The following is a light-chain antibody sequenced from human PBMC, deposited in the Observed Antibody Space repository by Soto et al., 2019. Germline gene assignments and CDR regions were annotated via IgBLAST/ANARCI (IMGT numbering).Light chain of an antibody. CDR3: SSYTTSNTRQIV. J-gene: IGLJ1*01. Sequence: SVLTQPASVSRSPGQSITISSTGTSSDVGGYNYVSWYQHHPGKAPKLMIFDVSNRPSGVSNRFSGSKSGNTASLTISGLQPEDEADYYCSSYTTSNTRQIVFGTGTKVTVL. CDR1: SSDVGGYNY. V-gene: IGLV2-14*03. CDR2: DVS.